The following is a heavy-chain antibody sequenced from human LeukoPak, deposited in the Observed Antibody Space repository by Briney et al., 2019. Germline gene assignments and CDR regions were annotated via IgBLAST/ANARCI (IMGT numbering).Heavy chain of an antibody. J-gene: IGHJ5*02. CDR1: GFTFSVYW. CDR3: ARGKAVAGTFSWFDP. V-gene: IGHV3-74*01. CDR2: INSDGSST. D-gene: IGHD6-19*01. Sequence: GGSLRLSCAASGFTFSVYWMHWVRQAPGRGLVWVSLINSDGSSTRYADSVKGRFAISRDNAKNTLYLQMDSLRAEDTAVYYCARGKAVAGTFSWFDPWGQGTLVTVSS.